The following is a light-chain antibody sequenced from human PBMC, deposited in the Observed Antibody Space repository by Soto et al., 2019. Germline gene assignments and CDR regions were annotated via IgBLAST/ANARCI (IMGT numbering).Light chain of an antibody. CDR3: QSYDNNSDYV. Sequence: QSVLTQPPSVSGAPGQRVAISCTGSSSNIGAEYDVHWYQQLPGTAPKRLIYGDNNRPSGVPDRFSGSKSGTSASLAITGLRAEDEADYYCQSYDNNSDYVFGTGTKVTVL. CDR1: SSNIGAEYD. V-gene: IGLV1-40*01. CDR2: GDN. J-gene: IGLJ1*01.